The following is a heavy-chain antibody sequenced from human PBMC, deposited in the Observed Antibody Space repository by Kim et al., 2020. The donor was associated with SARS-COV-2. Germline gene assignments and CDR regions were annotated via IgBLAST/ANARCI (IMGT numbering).Heavy chain of an antibody. Sequence: SETLSLTCTVSGGSISSYYWSWIRQPPGKGLEWIGYIYYSGSTNYNPSLKSRVTISVDTSKNQLSLKLNSVTAADTAVYYCARIVGAPGYFDLWGRGTLV. CDR3: ARIVGAPGYFDL. D-gene: IGHD1-26*01. J-gene: IGHJ2*01. CDR1: GGSISSYY. CDR2: IYYSGST. V-gene: IGHV4-59*13.